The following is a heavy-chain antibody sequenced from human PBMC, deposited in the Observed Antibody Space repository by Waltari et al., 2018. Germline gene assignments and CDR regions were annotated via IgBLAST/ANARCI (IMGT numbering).Heavy chain of an antibody. Sequence: EVQLVESGGGLVQPGGSLRLSCAASGFIFSNYEMNWVRQTPGKGLEWVSYVIVSGKTMYNVDSVKGRFTISRDNAKNSLHLQMNSLRAEDTAVYYCARAYSGSYYRYFEYWGQGALVTVSS. J-gene: IGHJ1*01. CDR3: ARAYSGSYYRYFEY. D-gene: IGHD1-26*01. CDR1: GFIFSNYE. V-gene: IGHV3-48*03. CDR2: VIVSGKTM.